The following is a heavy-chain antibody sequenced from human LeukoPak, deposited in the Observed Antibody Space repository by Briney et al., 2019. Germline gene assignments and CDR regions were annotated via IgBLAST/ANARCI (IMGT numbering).Heavy chain of an antibody. V-gene: IGHV3-21*01. J-gene: IGHJ4*02. Sequence: PGGSLRLSCAASGFTFSSYSMNWVRQAPGKGLEWVSSISSSSSYIYYADSVKGRFTISRDNAKNSLYLQMNSLRAEDTAVYYCARDLLAVAGTGDYWGQGTLVTVSS. CDR1: GFTFSSYS. D-gene: IGHD6-19*01. CDR2: ISSSSSYI. CDR3: ARDLLAVAGTGDY.